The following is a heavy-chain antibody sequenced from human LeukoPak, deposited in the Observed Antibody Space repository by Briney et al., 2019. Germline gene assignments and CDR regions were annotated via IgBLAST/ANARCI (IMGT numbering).Heavy chain of an antibody. J-gene: IGHJ4*02. Sequence: GDSLRLSCAASGFTVSSNYMSWVRQAPGKGLEWVSVIDSGGSTYYADSVKGRFTISRDNSKNTLYLQMNSLRAEDTAVYYCARKDHQNFDYWGQGTLVTVSS. CDR3: ARKDHQNFDY. CDR2: IDSGGST. CDR1: GFTVSSNY. V-gene: IGHV3-66*01. D-gene: IGHD2-15*01.